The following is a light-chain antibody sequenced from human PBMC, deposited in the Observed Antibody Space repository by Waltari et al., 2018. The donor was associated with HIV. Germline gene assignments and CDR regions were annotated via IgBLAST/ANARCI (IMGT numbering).Light chain of an antibody. J-gene: IGLJ2*01. Sequence: SFELTQTLSVSVALGQTARITGGGSNVGGEFGPWYQQKTGHAPVLVIYRDNNRPSEIPERFSGSSSGNTATLTLSKVQVGDEADYYCQMWATNTDVVFGGGTKLIVL. CDR2: RDN. V-gene: IGLV3-9*01. CDR1: NVGGEF. CDR3: QMWATNTDVV.